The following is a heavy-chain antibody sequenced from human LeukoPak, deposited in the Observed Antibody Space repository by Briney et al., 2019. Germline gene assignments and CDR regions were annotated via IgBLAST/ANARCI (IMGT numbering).Heavy chain of an antibody. V-gene: IGHV4-4*07. J-gene: IGHJ4*02. CDR2: IYTSGST. Sequence: PSETLSLTCTVSGGSINSYYWSWIRQPAGKGLEWIGRIYTSGSTNYNPSLKSRVTMSVDTSKNQFSLKLSSVTAADTAVYYCARDSPLGSGYSVCDYWGQGTLVTVPS. CDR3: ARDSPLGSGYSVCDY. D-gene: IGHD3-3*01. CDR1: GGSINSYY.